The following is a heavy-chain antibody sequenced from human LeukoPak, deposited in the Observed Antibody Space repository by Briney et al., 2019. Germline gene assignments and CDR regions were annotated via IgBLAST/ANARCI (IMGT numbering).Heavy chain of an antibody. CDR1: GYTLTGHY. CDR2: INPNTGAT. V-gene: IGHV1-2*02. Sequence: ASVKVSCKASGYTLTGHYLHWVRQAPGQGLEWMGWINPNTGATTYAQRFQGRGTLTRDTSISTAYMDLSRLRPDDTAVYYCASVGVVADYGLDVWGQGTTVTVSS. CDR3: ASVGVVADYGLDV. J-gene: IGHJ6*02. D-gene: IGHD2-15*01.